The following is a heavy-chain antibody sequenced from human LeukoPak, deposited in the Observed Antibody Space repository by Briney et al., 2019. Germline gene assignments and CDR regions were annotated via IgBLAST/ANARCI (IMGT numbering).Heavy chain of an antibody. D-gene: IGHD6-19*01. CDR3: APQVAGKYNWFDP. CDR1: GYTFTGYY. Sequence: GASVKVSCKASGYTFTGYYMHWVRQAPGQGLEWMGWINPNSVDTNYAQKFQGRVTMTRDTSISTAYMELRSLRSDDTAVYYCAPQVAGKYNWFDPWGQGTLVTVSS. J-gene: IGHJ5*02. CDR2: INPNSVDT. V-gene: IGHV1-2*02.